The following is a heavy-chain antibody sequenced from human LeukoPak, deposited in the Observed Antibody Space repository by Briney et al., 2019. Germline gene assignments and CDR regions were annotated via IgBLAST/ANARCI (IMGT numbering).Heavy chain of an antibody. D-gene: IGHD1-14*01. J-gene: IGHJ5*02. CDR2: ISHDGSNN. Sequence: GGSLRLSCAASGFTFSNYGMHWVRQAPGKGLEWVVVISHDGSNNNYADSVKGRFTISRDISKNTLYLQMNSLRAEDTAVYYCAKEPGPWGQGTLVTVSS. CDR1: GFTFSNYG. V-gene: IGHV3-30*18. CDR3: AKEPGP.